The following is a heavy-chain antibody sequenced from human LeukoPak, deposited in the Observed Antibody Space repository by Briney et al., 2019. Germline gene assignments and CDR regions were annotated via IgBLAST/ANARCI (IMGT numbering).Heavy chain of an antibody. V-gene: IGHV3-7*01. J-gene: IGHJ4*02. Sequence: PGGSLRLSCAASGFTFSRYWMSWVRQAPGKGLEWVANINLDGSEKYYVDSVKGRFTISRDNAKNSLYLQMNSLRPEDTAVYYCARDQWWQFIAVAITSYFDCWGQGTLVTVSS. CDR3: ARDQWWQFIAVAITSYFDC. CDR1: GFTFSRYW. D-gene: IGHD6-19*01. CDR2: INLDGSEK.